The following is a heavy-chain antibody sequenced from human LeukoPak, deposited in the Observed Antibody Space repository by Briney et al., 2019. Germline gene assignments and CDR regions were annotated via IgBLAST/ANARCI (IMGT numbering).Heavy chain of an antibody. CDR1: GGSISSYY. J-gene: IGHJ4*02. CDR2: IYYSGST. CDR3: ESDYGDYRYVY. D-gene: IGHD4-17*01. V-gene: IGHV4-59*08. Sequence: SETLSLTCTVSGGSISSYYWSWIRQPPAKGLEWIGYIYYSGSTNYNPSLKSRVTISVDTSKNKFSLKLRSVTAADTAVYYCESDYGDYRYVYWGQGTLVTVSS.